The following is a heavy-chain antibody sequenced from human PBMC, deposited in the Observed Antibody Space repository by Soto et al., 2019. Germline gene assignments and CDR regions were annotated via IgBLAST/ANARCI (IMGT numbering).Heavy chain of an antibody. CDR2: ISFDGNKQ. D-gene: IGHD2-2*01. CDR3: ARAGAAAIGWFDP. V-gene: IGHV3-30-3*01. J-gene: IGHJ5*02. CDR1: GFTFSHYA. Sequence: AGGSLRLSCAASGFTFSHYAIHWVRQAPGKGLEWVAVISFDGNKQYYADSVKGRFTISRDNSQNTLFLQMNRLRPEDTALYYCARAGAAAIGWFDPWGQGTLVTVSS.